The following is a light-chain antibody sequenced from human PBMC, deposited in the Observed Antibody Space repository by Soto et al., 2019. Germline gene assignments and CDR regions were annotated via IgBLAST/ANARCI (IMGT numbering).Light chain of an antibody. CDR2: DAS. CDR1: ESVSKW. V-gene: IGKV1-5*01. CDR3: QQYNSYSWT. J-gene: IGKJ1*01. Sequence: DIQMTQSPSFLSASVGDKVTITCRATESVSKWLAWYQEKPGNPPRPLIYDASTLESGVPSRFSGSGSGTEFTLTISSLQADDFAIYSCQQYNSYSWTFGQGTKVEMK.